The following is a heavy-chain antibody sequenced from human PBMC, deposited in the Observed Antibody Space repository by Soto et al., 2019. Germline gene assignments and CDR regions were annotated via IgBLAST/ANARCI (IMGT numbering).Heavy chain of an antibody. V-gene: IGHV4-59*01. CDR2: IYDTGSA. CDR3: ARGYCNGGSCYLYDY. J-gene: IGHJ4*02. Sequence: QVQLQESGPGLVKPSETLSLTCTVSGGSTSAFYWTWIRQAPGKELEWIGYIYDTGSASYNPSLKCRVTMSIDTSKSHFSLKLTSVTAADTAVYYCARGYCNGGSCYLYDYWGQGILVTVSS. CDR1: GGSTSAFY. D-gene: IGHD2-15*01.